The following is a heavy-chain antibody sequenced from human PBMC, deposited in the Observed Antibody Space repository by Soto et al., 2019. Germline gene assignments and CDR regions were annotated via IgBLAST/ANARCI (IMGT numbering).Heavy chain of an antibody. J-gene: IGHJ4*02. CDR1: GYTFTNYA. D-gene: IGHD6-6*01. CDR2: VNTYNGNP. Sequence: QVPLVQSGVEVKKPGASVKVSCKASGYTFTNYAISWVRQAPGRGLEWMGWVNTYNGNPNYAQIFQGRVTMTTDTSSGTGNMELRSLKSDDSAVYYCARDSQYSTDWQRFDSWGQGTLVTVSS. CDR3: ARDSQYSTDWQRFDS. V-gene: IGHV1-18*01.